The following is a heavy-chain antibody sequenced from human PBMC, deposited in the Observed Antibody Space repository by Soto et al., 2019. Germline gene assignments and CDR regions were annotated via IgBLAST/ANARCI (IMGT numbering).Heavy chain of an antibody. V-gene: IGHV4-59*08. CDR3: ARRYGPGFDY. CDR2: IYYSGST. J-gene: IGHJ4*02. CDR1: GGSISSYY. D-gene: IGHD4-17*01. Sequence: SETLSLTCTVSGGSISSYYWSWIRQPPGKGLEWIGYIYYSGSTNYNPSLKSRVSISVDTSKNQFSLKLSSVTAADTAVYYCARRYGPGFDYWGQGTLVTVSS.